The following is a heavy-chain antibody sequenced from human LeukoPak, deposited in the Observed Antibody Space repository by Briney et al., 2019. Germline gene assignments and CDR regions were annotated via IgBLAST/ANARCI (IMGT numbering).Heavy chain of an antibody. J-gene: IGHJ4*02. CDR1: GFTFRTYG. CDR2: ISYDGGTK. CDR3: AKEYCGGSCYEDYFDY. Sequence: PGGSLRLSCAAFGFTFRTYGIQWVRQASGKGLEWVAVISYDGGTKYYADSVKDRFTISRDNSKNTLSLQMNSLRTEDTAVYYCAKEYCGGSCYEDYFDYWGQGTLVTVSS. D-gene: IGHD2-15*01. V-gene: IGHV3-30*18.